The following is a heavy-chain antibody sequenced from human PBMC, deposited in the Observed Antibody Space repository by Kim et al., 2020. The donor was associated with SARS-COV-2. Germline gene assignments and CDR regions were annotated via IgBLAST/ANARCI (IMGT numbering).Heavy chain of an antibody. CDR2: IYYSGST. D-gene: IGHD3-22*01. Sequence: SETLSLTCTVSGGSISSSSYYWGWIRQPPGKGLEWIGSIYYSGSTYYNPSLKSRITISVDTSKNQFSLKLSSVTAADTAVYYCARHRVITMIVVVNSNLAFHYWGQRTLVTVSS. CDR3: ARHRVITMIVVVNSNLAFHY. J-gene: IGHJ4*02. CDR1: GGSISSSSYY. V-gene: IGHV4-39*01.